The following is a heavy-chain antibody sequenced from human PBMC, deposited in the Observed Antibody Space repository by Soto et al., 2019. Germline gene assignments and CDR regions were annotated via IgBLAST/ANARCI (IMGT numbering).Heavy chain of an antibody. CDR3: ARDDYGRVFDY. D-gene: IGHD2-15*01. CDR1: GGSFSGYY. V-gene: IGHV4-34*09. J-gene: IGHJ4*02. Sequence: SETLSLTCAVYGGSFSGYYWSWIRQPPGKGLEWIGEINNSGSTNYNPSPKSRVTISVDTSKNQFSLKLSSVTASDTAVYYCARDDYGRVFDYWGQGTLVTVSS. CDR2: INNSGST.